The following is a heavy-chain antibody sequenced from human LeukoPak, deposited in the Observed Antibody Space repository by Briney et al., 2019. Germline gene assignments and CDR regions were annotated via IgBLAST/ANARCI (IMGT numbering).Heavy chain of an antibody. CDR3: ARPHETTVTYYFDY. Sequence: GGSLRLSCAASGFTFSSYGMPWVRKAPGKGLEWVAVIWYDGSNKYYADSVKGRFTISRDNSKNTLYLQMNSLRAEDTAVYYCARPHETTVTYYFDYWGQGTLVTVSS. D-gene: IGHD4-17*01. J-gene: IGHJ4*02. V-gene: IGHV3-33*01. CDR2: IWYDGSNK. CDR1: GFTFSSYG.